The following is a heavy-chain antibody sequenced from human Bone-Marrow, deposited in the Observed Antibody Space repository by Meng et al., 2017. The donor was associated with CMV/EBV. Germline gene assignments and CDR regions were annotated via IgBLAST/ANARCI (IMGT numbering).Heavy chain of an antibody. D-gene: IGHD1-26*01. CDR3: AKESGTGGKFDY. J-gene: IGHJ4*02. CDR1: GFTFSSYG. V-gene: IGHV3-33*06. Sequence: WAASGFTFSSYGMHWVRQAPGKGLEWVAVIWYDGSNKYYADSVKGRFTISRDNSKNTLYLQMNSLRAEDTAVYYCAKESGTGGKFDYWGQGTLVTVSS. CDR2: IWYDGSNK.